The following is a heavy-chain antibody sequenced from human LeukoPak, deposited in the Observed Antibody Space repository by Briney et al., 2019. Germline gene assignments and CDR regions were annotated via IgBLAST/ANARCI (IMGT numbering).Heavy chain of an antibody. J-gene: IGHJ4*02. CDR2: IYYTGST. CDR3: ARHQDSGDSTLDY. V-gene: IGHV4-59*08. Sequence: PSETLSLTCTVSGGSISRYYWSWVRQSPGKGLEFIGYIYYTGSTNYNPSLKSRVTMSVDTSKNQFSLKLSSVTAADTAVYYCARHQDSGDSTLDYWGQGTLVTVSS. CDR1: GGSISRYY. D-gene: IGHD4-17*01.